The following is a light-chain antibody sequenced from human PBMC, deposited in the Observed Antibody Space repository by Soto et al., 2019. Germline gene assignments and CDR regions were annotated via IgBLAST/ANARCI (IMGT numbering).Light chain of an antibody. Sequence: EIVLTQSPATLSLSPGERATLSCRASESVSSCLAWYQQKPGQAPRLLMYDASTRATGIPARFSGSGSGTDFTLTISSLEPEDSAVYYCQQRSNWPSITFGQGTRLEIK. J-gene: IGKJ5*01. V-gene: IGKV3-11*01. CDR1: ESVSSC. CDR2: DAS. CDR3: QQRSNWPSIT.